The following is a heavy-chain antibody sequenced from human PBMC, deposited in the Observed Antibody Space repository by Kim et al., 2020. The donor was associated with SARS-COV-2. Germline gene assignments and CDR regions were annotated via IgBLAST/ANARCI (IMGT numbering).Heavy chain of an antibody. J-gene: IGHJ4*02. CDR2: GTA. CDR3: TSSPYYFDY. Sequence: GTADYAAPVNGRFTISRDDSRYTLYLQMNSLKAEDTAVYYCTSSPYYFDYWGQGTLVAVSS. V-gene: IGHV3-15*01.